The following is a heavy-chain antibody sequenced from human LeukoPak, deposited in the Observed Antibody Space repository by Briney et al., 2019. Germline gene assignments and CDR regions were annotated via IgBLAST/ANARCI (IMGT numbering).Heavy chain of an antibody. Sequence: SETLSLTCTVSGGSISSYYWSWLRQPPGKGLEWIGYIYYSGSTNYNPSLKSRVTISVDTSKNQFSLKLSSVTAADTAVYYCASGVLNYYDSSGHPYYFDYWGQGTLVTVPS. CDR3: ASGVLNYYDSSGHPYYFDY. CDR2: IYYSGST. CDR1: GGSISSYY. V-gene: IGHV4-59*01. J-gene: IGHJ4*02. D-gene: IGHD3-22*01.